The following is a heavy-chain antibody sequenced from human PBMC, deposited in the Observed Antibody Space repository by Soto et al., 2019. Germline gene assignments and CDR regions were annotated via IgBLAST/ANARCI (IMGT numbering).Heavy chain of an antibody. CDR3: AKDPDYYDSSGPPSVY. Sequence: GSLRLSCAASGFTFSSYAMSWVRQAPGKGLEWVSAISGSGGSTYYADSVKGRFTISRDNSKNMLYLQMNSLRAEDTAVYYCAKDPDYYDSSGPPSVYWGQGTLVTVSS. CDR1: GFTFSSYA. J-gene: IGHJ4*02. V-gene: IGHV3-23*01. CDR2: ISGSGGST. D-gene: IGHD3-22*01.